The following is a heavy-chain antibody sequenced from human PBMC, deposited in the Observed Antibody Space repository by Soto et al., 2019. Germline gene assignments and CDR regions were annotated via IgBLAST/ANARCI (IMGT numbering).Heavy chain of an antibody. CDR1: GGSISSYY. CDR3: ARGMTPPGAPAWYYFDS. J-gene: IGHJ4*02. CDR2: IYYSGST. V-gene: IGHV4-59*12. Sequence: ASETLSLTCTVSGGSISSYYWSWIRQPPGKGLEWIGYIYYSGSTNYNPSLKSRVTMSADVSKNQFSLRLTSVTAADTALYYCARGMTPPGAPAWYYFDSWGQGTLVTVSS. D-gene: IGHD2-8*02.